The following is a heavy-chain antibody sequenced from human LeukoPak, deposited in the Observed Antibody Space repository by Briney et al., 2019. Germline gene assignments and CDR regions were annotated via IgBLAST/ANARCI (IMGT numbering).Heavy chain of an antibody. Sequence: GGSLRLSCAASGFTFSSYAMSWVRQAPGKGLEWVSAISGSGGSTYYADSVKGRFTISNDNSKNTLYLQMNSLRAEDTAVYYCAKLPDIVLVVYAWYFDLWGRGTLVTVSS. J-gene: IGHJ2*01. D-gene: IGHD2-8*02. CDR3: AKLPDIVLVVYAWYFDL. CDR2: ISGSGGST. CDR1: GFTFSSYA. V-gene: IGHV3-23*01.